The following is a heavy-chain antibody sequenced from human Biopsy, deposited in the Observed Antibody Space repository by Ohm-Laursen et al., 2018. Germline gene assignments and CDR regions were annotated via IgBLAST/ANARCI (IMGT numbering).Heavy chain of an antibody. Sequence: SLRLSCSAPGFSFSDNYMDWVRQAPGKGLEWVDRIRDKANSYTTDYAASVKGRFTISRDDSKNSLYLQMNSLKTEDTALYYCARAGRYCSGGGCYSWFDSWGQGTLVTVSS. CDR2: IRDKANSYTT. CDR3: ARAGRYCSGGGCYSWFDS. J-gene: IGHJ5*01. V-gene: IGHV3-72*01. CDR1: GFSFSDNY. D-gene: IGHD2-15*01.